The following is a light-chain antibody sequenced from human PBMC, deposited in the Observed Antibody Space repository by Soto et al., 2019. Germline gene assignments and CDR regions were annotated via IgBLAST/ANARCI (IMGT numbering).Light chain of an antibody. CDR3: QQYGRP. Sequence: EIVLTQSPGTLSLSPGERATLSCRASQSVSSNYLAWYQQKTGQAPRLLIHGASSRATGIPDRFSGSGSGTDFTLNIRRLEPEDFEVYYFQQYGRPFGQGTKWIS. J-gene: IGKJ1*01. V-gene: IGKV3-20*01. CDR1: QSVSSNY. CDR2: GAS.